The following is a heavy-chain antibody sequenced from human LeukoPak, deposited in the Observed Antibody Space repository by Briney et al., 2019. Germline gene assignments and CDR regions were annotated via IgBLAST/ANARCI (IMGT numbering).Heavy chain of an antibody. CDR3: ARQRRITFGGVIVLYDY. Sequence: PSETLSLTCAVYGESFSGYYWSWIRQPPGKGLEWIGEIDHSGSTNYNPSLKSRVTISVDTSKNQFSLKLSSVTAADTAVYYCARQRRITFGGVIVLYDYWGQGTLVTVSS. CDR1: GESFSGYY. J-gene: IGHJ4*02. D-gene: IGHD3-16*02. CDR2: IDHSGST. V-gene: IGHV4-34*01.